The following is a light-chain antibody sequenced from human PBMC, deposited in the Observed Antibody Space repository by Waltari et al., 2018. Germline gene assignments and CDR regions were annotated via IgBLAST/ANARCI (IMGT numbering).Light chain of an antibody. CDR2: DVS. J-gene: IGKJ5*01. CDR1: QDISNH. CDR3: QQYDSLTLLT. V-gene: IGKV1-33*01. Sequence: DIEMTQSPSSLSASVGEKVTITCRASQDISNHLSWFQQKPRKAPKLLIYDVSQLETGVASRVSGAGSRADFTLIINDVQPEDVATYYCQQYDSLTLLTFGQGTRLE.